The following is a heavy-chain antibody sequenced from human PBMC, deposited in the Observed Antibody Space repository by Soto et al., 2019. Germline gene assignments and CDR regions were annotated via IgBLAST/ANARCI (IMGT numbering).Heavy chain of an antibody. CDR3: AKPYSGSYLDAFDI. Sequence: PGGPLRLPCAASGFTFSSYAMSWVPQAPGKGLEWVSAISGSGGSTYYADSVKGRFTISRDNSKNTLYLQMNSLRAEDTAVYYCAKPYSGSYLDAFDIWGQGTMVTVSS. CDR1: GFTFSSYA. V-gene: IGHV3-23*01. CDR2: ISGSGGST. J-gene: IGHJ3*02. D-gene: IGHD1-26*01.